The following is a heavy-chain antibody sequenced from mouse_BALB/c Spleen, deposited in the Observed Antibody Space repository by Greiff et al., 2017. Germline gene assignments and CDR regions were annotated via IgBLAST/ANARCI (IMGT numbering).Heavy chain of an antibody. V-gene: IGHV4-1*02. D-gene: IGHD1-2*01. CDR1: GFDFSRYW. J-gene: IGHJ3*01. CDR2: INPDSSTI. Sequence: EVQGVESGGGLVQPGGSLKLSCAASGFDFSRYWMSWVRQAPGKGLEWIGEINPDSSTINYTPSLKDKFIISRDNAKNTLYLQMSKVRSEDTALYYCARRYYGYEAWFAYWGQGTLVTVSA. CDR3: ARRYYGYEAWFAY.